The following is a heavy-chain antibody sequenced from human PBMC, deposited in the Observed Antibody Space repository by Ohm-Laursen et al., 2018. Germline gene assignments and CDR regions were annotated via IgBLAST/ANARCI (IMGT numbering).Heavy chain of an antibody. V-gene: IGHV3-11*01. D-gene: IGHD5-24*01. J-gene: IGHJ4*02. CDR3: ARGMNGYSQDFDY. CDR2: ISSSGSTT. Sequence: SLRLSCAASGFTFSNYAISWVRQAPGKGLEWVSYISSSGSTTYYADSVKGRFTISRDNAKNSLYLQMNSLRAEDTAVYYCARGMNGYSQDFDYWGQGTQVTVSS. CDR1: GFTFSNYA.